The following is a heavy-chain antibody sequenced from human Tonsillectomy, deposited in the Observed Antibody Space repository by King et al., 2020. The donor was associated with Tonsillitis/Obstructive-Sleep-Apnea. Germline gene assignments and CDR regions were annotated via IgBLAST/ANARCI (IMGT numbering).Heavy chain of an antibody. CDR3: ARDGQSSSAWSSDY. V-gene: IGHV3-33*01. Sequence: QLVQSGGGVVQPGRSLRLSCAASGFTFSSYGMHWVRQAPGKGLEWVAFIWYDGSNKFYADSVKGRFTISRDNSKNTLYLQMNSLRAEDTAVYYCARDGQSSSAWSSDYSGQGTLVTVSS. CDR2: IWYDGSNK. J-gene: IGHJ4*02. D-gene: IGHD6-19*01. CDR1: GFTFSSYG.